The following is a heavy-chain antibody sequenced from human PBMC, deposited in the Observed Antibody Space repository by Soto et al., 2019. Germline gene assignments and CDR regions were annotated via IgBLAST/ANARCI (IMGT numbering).Heavy chain of an antibody. CDR3: ARAGYCSGGTCFHGNCDY. CDR2: INPNGGST. D-gene: IGHD2-15*01. CDR1: GYTFTTYY. V-gene: IGHV1-46*01. Sequence: QVQLVQSGAEVKRPGASVKVSCKASGYTFTTYYMHWVRQAPGQGLEWLGIINPNGGSTTYAQKFQGRVTMNRDTSTSTVYLELSSLRSEDKAVYYGARAGYCSGGTCFHGNCDYWGQGTLVTVSA. J-gene: IGHJ4*02.